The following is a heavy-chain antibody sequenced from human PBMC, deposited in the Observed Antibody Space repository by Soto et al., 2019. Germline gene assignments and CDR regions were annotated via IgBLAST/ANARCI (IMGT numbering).Heavy chain of an antibody. CDR2: VSYSVTP. J-gene: IGHJ4*02. CDR3: ARSAPAGIFIWAH. Sequence: QVQLQQSGPGLVKPSETLSLTCTVSGASINSYYWSWLRQPPGKGLAWIGYVSYSVTPTYNPSLKTRVSISLDTSNNQFSLKLTSVTAADTAVYYCARSAPAGIFIWAHWGQGALVTVSS. D-gene: IGHD3-16*01. V-gene: IGHV4-59*01. CDR1: GASINSYY.